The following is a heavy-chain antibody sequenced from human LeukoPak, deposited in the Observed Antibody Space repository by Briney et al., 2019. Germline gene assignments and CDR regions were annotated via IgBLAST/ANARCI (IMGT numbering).Heavy chain of an antibody. CDR3: ARHVSGTWNYFDY. V-gene: IGHV5-51*01. CDR2: IYPGDSDT. CDR1: GYSFTTYW. D-gene: IGHD1-1*01. Sequence: GESLKISCKGSGYSFTTYWIGWVRQMPGKGLEWMGTIYPGDSDTRYNPSFQGQVTISADKSINTAYVQWSSLKASDAAMYHCARHVSGTWNYFDYWGQGTLVTVST. J-gene: IGHJ4*02.